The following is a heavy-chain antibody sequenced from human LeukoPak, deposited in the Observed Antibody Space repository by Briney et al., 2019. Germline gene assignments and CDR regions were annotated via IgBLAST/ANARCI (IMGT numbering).Heavy chain of an antibody. D-gene: IGHD6-13*01. J-gene: IGHJ5*02. CDR3: ARDKARQQLVENWFDP. CDR2: ISYDGRNK. Sequence: GGSLRLSCAASGFTFSNYAMDWVRQAPGKGLEWVAVISYDGRNKYYADSVKGRFTISRDNSKNTLYLQMNSLRAEDTALYYCARDKARQQLVENWFDPWGQGTLVTVSS. CDR1: GFTFSNYA. V-gene: IGHV3-30-3*01.